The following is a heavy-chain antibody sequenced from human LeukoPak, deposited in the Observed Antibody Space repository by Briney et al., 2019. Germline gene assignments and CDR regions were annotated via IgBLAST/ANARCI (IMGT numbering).Heavy chain of an antibody. CDR2: IYYNGIT. D-gene: IGHD5-24*01. CDR3: ARRRDGYNYDGAYYFDN. V-gene: IGHV4-59*01. Sequence: SETLSLTCTVSGDSISSYYWSWIRQPPGEGLEWIGYIYYNGITTYNPSLKTRVTISVDTSKNQFSLKVSSVTAADTAVYYCARRRDGYNYDGAYYFDNWGQGTLVTVSS. CDR1: GDSISSYY. J-gene: IGHJ4*02.